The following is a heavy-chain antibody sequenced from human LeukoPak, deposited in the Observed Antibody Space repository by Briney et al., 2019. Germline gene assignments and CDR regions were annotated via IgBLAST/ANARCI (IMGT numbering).Heavy chain of an antibody. Sequence: QPGGSLSLSCAASGFTFVSYAMNWVRQAPGKGLEWVSIISGGGGTTYYADSVKGRFTISRDSSKSTLYLQMNSLRAEDTAVYYCTKVSYVRGIVAADPFDYWGQGTLVTVSS. J-gene: IGHJ4*02. CDR3: TKVSYVRGIVAADPFDY. D-gene: IGHD6-25*01. CDR1: GFTFVSYA. CDR2: ISGGGGTT. V-gene: IGHV3-23*01.